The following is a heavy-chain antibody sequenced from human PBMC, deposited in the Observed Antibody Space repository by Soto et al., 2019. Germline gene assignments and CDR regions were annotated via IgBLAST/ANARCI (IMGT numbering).Heavy chain of an antibody. J-gene: IGHJ6*02. Sequence: QVQLVQSGAEVKKPGSSVKVSCKASGGTFSSYAISWVRQAPGPGLEWMGGIIPIFGTANYAQKFQCRVTITADESTSTAYKELSSLRSEDTAVYYCARPYGDYVLYYDGMDVWGQGPTVTVSS. D-gene: IGHD4-17*01. CDR3: ARPYGDYVLYYDGMDV. CDR1: GGTFSSYA. V-gene: IGHV1-69*01. CDR2: IIPIFGTA.